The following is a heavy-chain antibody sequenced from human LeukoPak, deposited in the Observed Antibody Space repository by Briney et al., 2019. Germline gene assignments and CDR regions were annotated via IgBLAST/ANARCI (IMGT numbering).Heavy chain of an antibody. CDR2: IIPIFGTA. Sequence: ASVKVSSKASGGTFTSYAISWVRQAPGQGLEWMGGIIPIFGTANYAQKFQGRVTITADESTSTAYMELSSLRSEDTAVYYCARPLRYYYYYGMDVWGQGTTVTVSS. V-gene: IGHV1-69*13. CDR1: GGTFTSYA. D-gene: IGHD4-17*01. CDR3: ARPLRYYYYYGMDV. J-gene: IGHJ6*02.